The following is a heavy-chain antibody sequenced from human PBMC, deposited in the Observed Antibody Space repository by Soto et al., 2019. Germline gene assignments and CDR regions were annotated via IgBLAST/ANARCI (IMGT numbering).Heavy chain of an antibody. CDR3: ARDTIMGYFDY. CDR2: IKQDGSMK. CDR1: GFTFNSNW. D-gene: IGHD3-16*01. V-gene: IGHV3-7*05. J-gene: IGHJ4*02. Sequence: ESGGGLVQPGGSLRLSCAASGFTFNSNWMSWVRQAPGKGLEWLANIKQDGSMKNYMDSVKGRFTISRDIAKNSLYLQMNSLRAEDTAVYYCARDTIMGYFDYWGQGTLVTVSS.